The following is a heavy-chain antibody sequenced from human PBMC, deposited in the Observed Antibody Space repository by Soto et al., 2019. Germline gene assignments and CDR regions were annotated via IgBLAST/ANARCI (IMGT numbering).Heavy chain of an antibody. CDR3: ARVDSSSTAATDFGC. J-gene: IGHJ4*02. CDR2: IWYEGSNK. CDR1: GFTFSSFG. D-gene: IGHD6-25*01. V-gene: IGHV3-33*01. Sequence: HPGGSLRFSCAASGFTFSSFGRHWVRQAPGKGLEWVALIWYEGSNKYCADSGKGRFTISRDNSKNTLYLQMDSLRAEDTAMYYCARVDSSSTAATDFGCWGQGALVT.